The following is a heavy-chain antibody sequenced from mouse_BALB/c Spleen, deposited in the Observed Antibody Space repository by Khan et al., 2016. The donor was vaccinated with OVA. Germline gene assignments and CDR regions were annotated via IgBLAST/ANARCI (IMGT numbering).Heavy chain of an antibody. CDR2: ISSGGGST. CDR3: ARHLGDGSSYYYDMDY. D-gene: IGHD1-1*01. CDR1: GFAFSSYD. J-gene: IGHJ4*01. Sequence: EVELVESGGGLVKPGGSLKLSCAASGFAFSSYDMSWVRQTPEKRLEWVAYISSGGGSTYYPDTVKGRFTISRDNAKNTLYLQMSSLKSEDTAMYDCARHLGDGSSYYYDMDYWGQGTSVTVSS. V-gene: IGHV5-12-1*01.